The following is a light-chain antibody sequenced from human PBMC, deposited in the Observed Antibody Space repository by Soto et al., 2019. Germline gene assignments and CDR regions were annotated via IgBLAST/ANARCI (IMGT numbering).Light chain of an antibody. CDR2: DVT. V-gene: IGLV2-11*01. Sequence: QSALTQPRSVSGSPGQSVTISCTGTSSDVGGYNYVSWYQQHPDTAPKLMIYDVTKRPSGVPHRFSGSKSDNTASLTISGRQAEDEADYYCCSYAGTNSYVFGTGTKVTVL. CDR1: SSDVGGYNY. J-gene: IGLJ1*01. CDR3: CSYAGTNSYV.